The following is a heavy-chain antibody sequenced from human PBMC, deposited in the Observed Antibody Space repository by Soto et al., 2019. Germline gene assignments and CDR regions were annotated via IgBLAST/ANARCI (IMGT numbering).Heavy chain of an antibody. Sequence: QVQLVQSGAEVKKPGSSVKVSCKASGGTFSSYAISWVRQAPGQGLEWMGGIIPIFGTANYAQKFQGRVTITADESTSTAYMELSSLRSEDTAVYYCARDALIAAAGSYYYGMDVWGQGTTVTVSS. CDR2: IIPIFGTA. D-gene: IGHD6-13*01. V-gene: IGHV1-69*12. CDR3: ARDALIAAAGSYYYGMDV. J-gene: IGHJ6*02. CDR1: GGTFSSYA.